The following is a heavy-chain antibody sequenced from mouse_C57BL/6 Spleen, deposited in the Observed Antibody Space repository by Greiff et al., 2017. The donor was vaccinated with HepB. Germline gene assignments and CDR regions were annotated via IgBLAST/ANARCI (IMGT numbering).Heavy chain of an antibody. CDR2: INYDGSST. J-gene: IGHJ3*01. V-gene: IGHV5-16*01. D-gene: IGHD1-1*01. CDR3: ASGGHYYGSSYTWFAY. CDR1: GFTFSDYY. Sequence: EVKLMESEGGLVQPGSSMKLSCTASGFTFSDYYMAWVRQVPEKGLEWVANINYDGSSTYYLDSLKSRFIISRDNAKNILYLQMSSLKSEDTATYYCASGGHYYGSSYTWFAYWGQGTLVTVSA.